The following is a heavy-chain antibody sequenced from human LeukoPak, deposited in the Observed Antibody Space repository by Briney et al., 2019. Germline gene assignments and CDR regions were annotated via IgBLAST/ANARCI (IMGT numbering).Heavy chain of an antibody. Sequence: PSETLSLTCAVYGGSFSGYYWNWIRQPPGKGLEWIGEINHSGRTNYNPPLKSRVTISLDTSKTQFSLKLSSVTAADTAVYYCARATYVWGSGNGMDVWGKGTTVTVSS. V-gene: IGHV4-34*01. D-gene: IGHD3-16*01. CDR2: INHSGRT. J-gene: IGHJ6*04. CDR3: ARATYVWGSGNGMDV. CDR1: GGSFSGYY.